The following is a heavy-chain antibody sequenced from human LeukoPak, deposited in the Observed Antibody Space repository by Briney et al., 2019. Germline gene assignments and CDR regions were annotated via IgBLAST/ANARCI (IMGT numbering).Heavy chain of an antibody. Sequence: SETLSLTCTGSGGSINSYYWSWIRQPAGKGLEWIGRIYTRGGTNYNPSLKSRVTISVDKSKNQFSLKLRSVTAADTALYYCGTEHRDLAFDSWGQGTLVTVSS. D-gene: IGHD2-21*02. J-gene: IGHJ4*02. CDR3: GTEHRDLAFDS. V-gene: IGHV4-4*07. CDR1: GGSINSYY. CDR2: IYTRGGT.